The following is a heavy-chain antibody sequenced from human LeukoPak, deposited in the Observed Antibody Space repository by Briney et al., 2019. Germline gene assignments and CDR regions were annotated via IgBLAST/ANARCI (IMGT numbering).Heavy chain of an antibody. CDR1: GFIFDDYV. CDR2: INWDGGST. V-gene: IGHV3-43D*03. D-gene: IGHD5-18*01. CDR3: AKDIGDTARPYYYYYMDV. Sequence: PGGSLRLSCAASGFIFDDYVMHWVRQAPGKGLEWVSLINWDGGSTYYADSVKGRFIISRDNSKNSLYLQMNSLRAEDTALYYCAKDIGDTARPYYYYYMDVWGKGTTVTVSS. J-gene: IGHJ6*03.